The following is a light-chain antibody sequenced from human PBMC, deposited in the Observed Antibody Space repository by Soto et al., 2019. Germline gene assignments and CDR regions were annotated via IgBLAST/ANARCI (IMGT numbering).Light chain of an antibody. CDR2: ENN. V-gene: IGLV1-51*02. CDR3: GTWDSSLSVWV. J-gene: IGLJ3*02. Sequence: QSVLTQPPSVSAAPGQKVTISCSGSSSNIGNNYVSWYQQLPGTAPKLLIYENNKRPSGIPDRFSGSKSGTSATLAITGLQTGDEADYYCGTWDSSLSVWVFGGGTKLTVL. CDR1: SSNIGNNY.